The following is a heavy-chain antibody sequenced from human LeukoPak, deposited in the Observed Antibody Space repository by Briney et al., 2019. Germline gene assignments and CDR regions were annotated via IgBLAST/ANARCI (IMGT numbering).Heavy chain of an antibody. D-gene: IGHD3-10*01. Sequence: GGSLRLSCTASGVSVSDYYMNWIRQSPGKGREWVSHITRKDAIEYADSVRGRFTISRDNANNLLYLQMDSLRPEDTAVYYCARGTYYSGSGPGNWFDPWGHGTLVTVSS. CDR1: GVSVSDYY. V-gene: IGHV3-11*01. CDR3: ARGTYYSGSGPGNWFDP. CDR2: ITRKDAI. J-gene: IGHJ5*02.